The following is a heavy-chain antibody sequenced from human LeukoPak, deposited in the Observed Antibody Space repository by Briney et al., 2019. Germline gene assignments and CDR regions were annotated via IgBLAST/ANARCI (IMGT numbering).Heavy chain of an antibody. CDR2: ISGSGGST. J-gene: IGHJ4*02. D-gene: IGHD3-10*01. V-gene: IGHV3-23*01. CDR3: AKNRGNYYGSGSYYLAY. Sequence: PGGSLRLSCAASGFTFSSYAMSWVRQAPGKGLEWVSAISGSGGSTYYADSVKGRFTISRDNSKNTLYLQMNSLRAEDTAVYYCAKNRGNYYGSGSYYLAYCSQGTLVTVSS. CDR1: GFTFSSYA.